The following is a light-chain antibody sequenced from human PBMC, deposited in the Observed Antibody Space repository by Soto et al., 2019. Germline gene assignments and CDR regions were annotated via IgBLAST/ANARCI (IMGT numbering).Light chain of an antibody. CDR1: QSVSSY. CDR3: QQRSNWPPT. V-gene: IGKV3-11*01. CDR2: DAS. Sequence: EIVLTQSPATLSLSPGERATLSCRASQSVSSYLAWYQQKPCQATMRLIYDASNRATGIPARFSGSGSGTDFTLTISSLEPEDFAVYYCQQRSNWPPTCGQGTMLEI. J-gene: IGKJ2*01.